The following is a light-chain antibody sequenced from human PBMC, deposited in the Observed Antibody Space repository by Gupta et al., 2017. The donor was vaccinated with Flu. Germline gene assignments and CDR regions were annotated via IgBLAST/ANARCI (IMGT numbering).Light chain of an antibody. J-gene: IGLJ1*01. V-gene: IGLV1-40*01. CDR2: ADN. Sequence: QSVLPQSPSVSGAPEQRVTIPCTGSRSNVGAGYDAPWYQQVPGTAPKLIIFADNIRPSGVPDRFSVSKSGTTASLTITGLQAEDEADYYCPSHASSRSGVVFGTGTKVTV. CDR1: RSNVGAGYD. CDR3: PSHASSRSGVV.